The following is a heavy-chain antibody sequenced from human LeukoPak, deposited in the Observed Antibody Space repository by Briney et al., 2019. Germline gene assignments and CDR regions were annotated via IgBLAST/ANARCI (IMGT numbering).Heavy chain of an antibody. J-gene: IGHJ4*02. Sequence: GGSLRLSCAASGFTFSSYGMHWVRQPQGEGLEWVAVISYDGSKKSSAESVKGRFTISRDNSKNTLYLQRNSLRPEDTAVYFCARANGQLWTTPDYWGQGTLVTISS. CDR3: ARANGQLWTTPDY. V-gene: IGHV3-30*03. CDR2: ISYDGSKK. CDR1: GFTFSSYG. D-gene: IGHD5-18*01.